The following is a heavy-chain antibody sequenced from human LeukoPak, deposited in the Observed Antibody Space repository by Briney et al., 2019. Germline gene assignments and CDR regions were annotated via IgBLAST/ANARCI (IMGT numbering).Heavy chain of an antibody. D-gene: IGHD4-17*01. V-gene: IGHV1-2*06. J-gene: IGHJ4*02. CDR1: GYTFTGYY. CDR3: ARDKYDYGDYESSYY. Sequence: ASVKVSWKASGYTFTGYYMHWVRQDPGHGLEWIGRMNPNSGGTNYAQKFQGRVTMTRDTSISTAYMELSRLRSDDTAVYYCARDKYDYGDYESSYYWGQGPLVTVSS. CDR2: MNPNSGGT.